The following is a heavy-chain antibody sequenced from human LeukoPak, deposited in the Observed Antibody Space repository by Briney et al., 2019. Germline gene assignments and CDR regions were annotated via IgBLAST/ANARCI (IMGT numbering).Heavy chain of an antibody. J-gene: IGHJ5*02. D-gene: IGHD3-3*01. CDR3: ARVYYTRFDP. CDR2: IYTTGTA. Sequence: KPSETLSLTCSVSGGSISSYYWTWIRQPARKGLEWIGHIYTTGTANYNPSVKSRVTMSTDTSKNQFSLRLTSVTAADTAVYYCARVYYTRFDPWGQGTLVTVSS. CDR1: GGSISSYY. V-gene: IGHV4-4*07.